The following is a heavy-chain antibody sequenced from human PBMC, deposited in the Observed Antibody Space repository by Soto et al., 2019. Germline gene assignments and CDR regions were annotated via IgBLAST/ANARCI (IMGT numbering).Heavy chain of an antibody. CDR3: ARVRFGEWGYAMDV. V-gene: IGHV3-53*01. D-gene: IGHD3-10*01. CDR2: IYSGGSI. CDR1: GFTVSSNY. Sequence: GGSLRLSCAASGFTVSSNYMSWVRQAPGKGLEWVSVIYSGGSINYAGSVKGRFTISRDNAKNSLYLQMNSLRAEDTAMYYCARVRFGEWGYAMDVWGQGTTVTVSS. J-gene: IGHJ6*02.